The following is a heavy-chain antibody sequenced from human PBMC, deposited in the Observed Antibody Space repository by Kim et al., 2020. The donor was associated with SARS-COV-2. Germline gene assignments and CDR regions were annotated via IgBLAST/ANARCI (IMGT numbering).Heavy chain of an antibody. CDR2: ISSSGSTI. Sequence: GGSLRLSCAASGFTFSDYYMSWIRQAPGKGLEWVSYISSSGSTIYYADSVKGRFTISRDNAKNSLYLQMNSLRAEDTAVYYCAREDTYYYDSSGQRPYWYFDLWGRGTLVTVSS. J-gene: IGHJ2*01. CDR3: AREDTYYYDSSGQRPYWYFDL. CDR1: GFTFSDYY. V-gene: IGHV3-11*01. D-gene: IGHD3-22*01.